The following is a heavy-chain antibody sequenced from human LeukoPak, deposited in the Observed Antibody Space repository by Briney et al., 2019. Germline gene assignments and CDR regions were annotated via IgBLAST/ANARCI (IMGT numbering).Heavy chain of an antibody. CDR1: GFTFSDYY. D-gene: IGHD3-22*01. J-gene: IGHJ4*02. CDR3: AREVYYDSSGYYHPGGFDY. V-gene: IGHV3-11*04. Sequence: GGSLRLSCAASGFTFSDYYMSWIRQAPGKGLEWVSYISSNGRTIYYADSVKGRFTISRDNAKNSLYLQMNSLRAEDTAVYYCAREVYYDSSGYYHPGGFDYWGQGTLVTVSS. CDR2: ISSNGRTI.